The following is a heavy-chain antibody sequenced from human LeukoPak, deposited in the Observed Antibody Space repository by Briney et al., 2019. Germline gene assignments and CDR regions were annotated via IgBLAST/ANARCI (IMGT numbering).Heavy chain of an antibody. J-gene: IGHJ3*02. CDR1: GXSISTYY. D-gene: IGHD1-1*01. Sequence: SETLSLTCTVSGXSISTYYWSWIRQPPGEGLEWIVYISNGGSTKYNPSLKSRVTISVDTSKNQLSLKLRSVTAADTAVYHCVRLQPNTGEWAFDIWGQGTMVSVSS. V-gene: IGHV4-59*01. CDR3: VRLQPNTGEWAFDI. CDR2: ISNGGST.